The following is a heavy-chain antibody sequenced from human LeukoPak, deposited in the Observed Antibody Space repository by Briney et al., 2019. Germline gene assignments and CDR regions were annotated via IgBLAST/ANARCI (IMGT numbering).Heavy chain of an antibody. V-gene: IGHV3-21*01. J-gene: IGHJ6*02. Sequence: SCKASGFTFSSYSMNWVRQAPGKGLEWVSSISSSSSYIYYADSVKGRFTISRDNAKNSLYLQMNSLRAEDTAVYYCARERAAAGGKPYYYYYGMDVWGQGTTVTVSS. D-gene: IGHD6-13*01. CDR2: ISSSSSYI. CDR3: ARERAAAGGKPYYYYYGMDV. CDR1: GFTFSSYS.